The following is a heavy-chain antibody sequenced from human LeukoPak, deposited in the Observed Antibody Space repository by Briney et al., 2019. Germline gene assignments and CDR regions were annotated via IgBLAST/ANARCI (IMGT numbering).Heavy chain of an antibody. CDR2: IIPIFGTA. Sequence: SVKVSCKASGGTFSSYAISWVRQAPGQGLEWMGGIIPIFGTANYAQKFQGRVTITADESTSTAYMELSSLRSEDTAVYYCARRYCTGGSCYGENWFDPWGQGTLVTVSS. J-gene: IGHJ5*02. CDR1: GGTFSSYA. D-gene: IGHD2-15*01. V-gene: IGHV1-69*13. CDR3: ARRYCTGGSCYGENWFDP.